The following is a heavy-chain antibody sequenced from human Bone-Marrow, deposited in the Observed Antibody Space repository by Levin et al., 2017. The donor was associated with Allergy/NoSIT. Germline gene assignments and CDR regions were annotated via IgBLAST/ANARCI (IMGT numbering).Heavy chain of an antibody. CDR3: AADRGDYYDSSGYYDGAFDI. V-gene: IGHV1-58*02. CDR1: GFTFTSSA. J-gene: IGHJ3*02. D-gene: IGHD3-22*01. CDR2: IVVGSGNT. Sequence: ASVKVSCKASGFTFTSSAMQWVRQARGQRLEWIGWIVVGSGNTNYAQKFQERVTITRDMSTSTAYMELSSLRSEDTAVYYCAADRGDYYDSSGYYDGAFDIWGQGTMVTVSS.